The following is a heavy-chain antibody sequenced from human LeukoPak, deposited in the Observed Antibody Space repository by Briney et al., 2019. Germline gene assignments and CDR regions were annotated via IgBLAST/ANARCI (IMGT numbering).Heavy chain of an antibody. CDR3: VRLKYYDSTGYSPGYYMDV. V-gene: IGHV4-4*07. J-gene: IGHJ6*03. CDR1: GGSIINYY. Sequence: PSETLSLTCTVSGGSIINYYWSWIRQSAGTGLEWVGRIYITGSTNYNPSLQSRLSMSVDTSKNQFSLRLTSVSAADTAVYYCVRLKYYDSTGYSPGYYMDVWGKGITVTVSS. CDR2: IYITGST. D-gene: IGHD3-22*01.